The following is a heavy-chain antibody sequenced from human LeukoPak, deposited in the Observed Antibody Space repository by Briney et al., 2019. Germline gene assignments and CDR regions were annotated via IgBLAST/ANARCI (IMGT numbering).Heavy chain of an antibody. CDR3: ARDYSSGWYLSDTYFDY. Sequence: PGRSLRLSCAASGFTFSSYAMHWVRQAPGKGLEWVAVISYDGSNKYYADSVKGRFTISRDNSKNTLYLQMNSLRAEDTAVYYCARDYSSGWYLSDTYFDYWGQGTLVTVSS. D-gene: IGHD6-19*01. CDR2: ISYDGSNK. V-gene: IGHV3-30-3*01. J-gene: IGHJ4*02. CDR1: GFTFSSYA.